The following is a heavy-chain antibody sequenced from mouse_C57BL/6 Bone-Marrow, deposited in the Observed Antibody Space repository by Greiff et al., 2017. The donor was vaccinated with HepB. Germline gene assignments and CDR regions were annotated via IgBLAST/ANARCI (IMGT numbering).Heavy chain of an antibody. CDR1: GYTFTDYY. CDR2: IYPGSGNT. J-gene: IGHJ3*01. CDR3: ARHRAQAGPGIAY. Sequence: VQLQQSGAELVRPGASVKLSCKASGYTFTDYYINWVKQRPGQGLEWIARIYPGSGNTYYNEKFKGKATLTAEKSSSTAYMQLSSLTSEDSAVYFCARHRAQAGPGIAYWGQGTLVTVSA. V-gene: IGHV1-76*01. D-gene: IGHD3-2*02.